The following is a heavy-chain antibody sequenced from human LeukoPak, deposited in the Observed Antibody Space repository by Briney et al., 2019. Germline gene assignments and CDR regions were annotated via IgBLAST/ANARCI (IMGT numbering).Heavy chain of an antibody. CDR2: IYYSGST. Sequence: SETLSLTCTVSGGSISSSTYYWGWIRQPPGKGLEWIGSIYYSGSTYYNPSLKSRVTISVDTSKNQFSLKLSSVAAADTAVYYCARQRWDLLPLTAFDYWGQGTLVTVSS. D-gene: IGHD1-26*01. J-gene: IGHJ4*02. V-gene: IGHV4-39*01. CDR3: ARQRWDLLPLTAFDY. CDR1: GGSISSSTYY.